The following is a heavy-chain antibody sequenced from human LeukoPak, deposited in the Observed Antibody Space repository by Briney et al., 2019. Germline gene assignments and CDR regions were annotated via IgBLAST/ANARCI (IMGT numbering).Heavy chain of an antibody. J-gene: IGHJ4*02. Sequence: SVKVSCKASRGTFSSYAISWVRQAPGQGLEWMGGIIPIFGTANYAQKFQGRVTITADESTSTAYMELSSLRSEDTAVYYCARDHPDTAMVGFDYWGQGTLVTVSS. CDR2: IIPIFGTA. D-gene: IGHD5-18*01. CDR1: RGTFSSYA. V-gene: IGHV1-69*13. CDR3: ARDHPDTAMVGFDY.